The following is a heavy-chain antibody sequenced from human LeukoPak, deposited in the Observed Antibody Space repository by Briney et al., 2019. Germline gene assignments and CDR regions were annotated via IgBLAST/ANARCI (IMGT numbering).Heavy chain of an antibody. CDR1: GVSFSDYY. CDR3: ARGYTRVLIDY. Sequence: SETLSLTCAVYGVSFSDYYWSWIRQPPGKGLEWIGEIQHSGSTNYNPSLKSRVTISVDTSKNQLSLKLSSVTAADTAVYYCARGYTRVLIDYWGQGTPVTVSS. V-gene: IGHV4-34*01. CDR2: IQHSGST. J-gene: IGHJ4*02. D-gene: IGHD2-2*02.